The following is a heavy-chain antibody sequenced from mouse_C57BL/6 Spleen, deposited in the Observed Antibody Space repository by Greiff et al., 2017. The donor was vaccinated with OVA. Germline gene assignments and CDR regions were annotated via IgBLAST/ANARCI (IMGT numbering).Heavy chain of an antibody. J-gene: IGHJ4*01. V-gene: IGHV1-4*01. D-gene: IGHD1-1*01. Sequence: VQLQQSGAELARPGASVKMSCKASGYTFTSYTMHWVKQRPGQGLEWIGYINPSSGYTKYNQKFKDKATLTADKSSSTAYMQLSSLTSEDSAVYYCARSPVVATEAMDYWGQVTSVTVSS. CDR1: GYTFTSYT. CDR2: INPSSGYT. CDR3: ARSPVVATEAMDY.